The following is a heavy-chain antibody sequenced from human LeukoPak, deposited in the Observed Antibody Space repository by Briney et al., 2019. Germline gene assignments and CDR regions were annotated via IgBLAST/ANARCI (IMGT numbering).Heavy chain of an antibody. CDR2: INPNSGGT. V-gene: IGHV1-2*02. J-gene: IGHJ4*02. CDR1: GYTFTGYY. Sequence: GASVKVSCKASGYTFTGYYMHWVRQAPGQGLEWMGWINPNSGGTNYAQKFQGRVTMTRDTSISTAYMELSRLRSDDTAVYYCARSNPALGYCSGGSCYGGDYWGQGTLVTVSS. CDR3: ARSNPALGYCSGGSCYGGDY. D-gene: IGHD2-15*01.